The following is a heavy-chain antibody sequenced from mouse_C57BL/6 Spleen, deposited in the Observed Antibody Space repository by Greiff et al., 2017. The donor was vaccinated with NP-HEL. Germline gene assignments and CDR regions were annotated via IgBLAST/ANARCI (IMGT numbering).Heavy chain of an antibody. CDR1: GYTFTSYW. CDR3: ARANYGSSPLFDY. CDR2: IDPNSGGT. Sequence: ESGAELVKPGASVKLSCKASGYTFTSYWMHWVKQRPGRGLEWIGRIDPNSGGTKYNEKFKSKATLTVDKPSSTAYMQLSSLTSEDSAVYYCARANYGSSPLFDYWGQGTTLTVSS. V-gene: IGHV1-72*01. D-gene: IGHD1-1*01. J-gene: IGHJ2*01.